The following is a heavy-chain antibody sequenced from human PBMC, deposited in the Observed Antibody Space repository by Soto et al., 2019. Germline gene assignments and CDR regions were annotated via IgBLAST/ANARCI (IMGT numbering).Heavy chain of an antibody. CDR1: GFTFSSYA. Sequence: GGSLRLSCAASGFTFSSYAMSWVRQAPGKGLEWVSAISGSGGSTYYADSVKGRFTISRDNSKNTLYLQMNSLRAEDTAVYYCAKDISSHIYSSSRFDPWGQGTLVTVSS. D-gene: IGHD2-21*01. J-gene: IGHJ5*02. CDR2: ISGSGGST. CDR3: AKDISSHIYSSSRFDP. V-gene: IGHV3-23*01.